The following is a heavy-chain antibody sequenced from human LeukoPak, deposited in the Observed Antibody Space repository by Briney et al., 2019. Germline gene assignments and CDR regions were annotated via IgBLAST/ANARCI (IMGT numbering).Heavy chain of an antibody. CDR3: ASPGEGGRLWDFDY. CDR2: IKQDGSEK. Sequence: GGSLRLSCAASGFTFSSYWMSWARQAPGKGLEWVANIKQDGSEKYYVDSVKGRFTISRDNAENSLYLQMNSLRAEDTAVYYCASPGEGGRLWDFDYWGQGTLVTVSS. CDR1: GFTFSSYW. D-gene: IGHD2-21*01. J-gene: IGHJ4*02. V-gene: IGHV3-7*01.